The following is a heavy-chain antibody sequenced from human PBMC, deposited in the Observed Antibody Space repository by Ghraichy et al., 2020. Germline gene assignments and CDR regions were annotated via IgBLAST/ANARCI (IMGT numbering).Heavy chain of an antibody. CDR1: GFTVSVNY. Sequence: GGSLRLSCAASGFTVSVNYMSWVRQAPGKGLEWVSVIYSVGTTKYAGSVKGRFTISRDSSKNMVYLQMNSLRAEDTAAYYCARAPGITGTTSQENYGMDVWGQGTTVTVSS. J-gene: IGHJ6*02. D-gene: IGHD1-7*01. CDR3: ARAPGITGTTSQENYGMDV. CDR2: IYSVGTT. V-gene: IGHV3-66*01.